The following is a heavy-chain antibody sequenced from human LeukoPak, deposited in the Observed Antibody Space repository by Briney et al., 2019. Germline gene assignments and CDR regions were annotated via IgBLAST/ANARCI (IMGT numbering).Heavy chain of an antibody. CDR2: IIPMFGTA. CDR3: ATAARNPLPTTGESNWYFDL. V-gene: IGHV1-69*06. CDR1: GGTFSSYA. Sequence: ASVKVSCKASGGTFSSYAISWVRQAPGQGLEWMGGIIPMFGTANYAQKFQGRVTITEDTSTDTAYMELSSLRSEDTAVYYCATAARNPLPTTGESNWYFDLWGRGTLVTVSS. D-gene: IGHD1-1*01. J-gene: IGHJ2*01.